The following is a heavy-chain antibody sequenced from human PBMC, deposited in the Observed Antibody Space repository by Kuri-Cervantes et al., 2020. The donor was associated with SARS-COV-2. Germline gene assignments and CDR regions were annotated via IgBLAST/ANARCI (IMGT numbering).Heavy chain of an antibody. V-gene: IGHV1-69*05. CDR3: ARGLVSELARPDAFDI. CDR1: GGTFSSYA. J-gene: IGHJ3*02. CDR2: IIPIFGTA. Sequence: SVKVSCKASGGTFSSYAISWVRQAPGQGLEWTGGIIPIFGTANYAQKFQGRVTITTDESTSTAYMELSSLRSEDTAVYYCARGLVSELARPDAFDIWGQGTMVTVSS. D-gene: IGHD3-9*01.